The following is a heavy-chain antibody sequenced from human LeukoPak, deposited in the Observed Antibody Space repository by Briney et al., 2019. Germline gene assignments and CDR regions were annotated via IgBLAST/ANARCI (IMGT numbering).Heavy chain of an antibody. J-gene: IGHJ6*03. V-gene: IGHV3-23*01. Sequence: GGSLRLSCAASGFTFSSYAMSWVRQAPGKGLEWVSAISGSGGSTYYADSVKGRFTISRDNSKNTLYLQMDSLRAEDTAVYYCAKVAGDSYYYYMDVWGKGTTVTVSS. CDR3: AKVAGDSYYYYMDV. CDR1: GFTFSSYA. CDR2: ISGSGGST. D-gene: IGHD6-19*01.